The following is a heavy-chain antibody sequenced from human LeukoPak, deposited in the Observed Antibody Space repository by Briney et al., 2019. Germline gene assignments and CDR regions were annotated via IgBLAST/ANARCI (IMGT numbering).Heavy chain of an antibody. J-gene: IGHJ4*02. CDR1: GYTFTSYA. D-gene: IGHD1-26*01. CDR2: ISAGNGNT. V-gene: IGHV1-3*01. CDR3: ARDSGSGNNDY. Sequence: GSVKVSCKASGYTFTSYAIHWVRQAPGQRLEWMGWISAGNGNTKYSQNSQGRVTFISNTSATTAFMELSSLRSEDAAVYYCARDSGSGNNDYWGQGTLVTVSS.